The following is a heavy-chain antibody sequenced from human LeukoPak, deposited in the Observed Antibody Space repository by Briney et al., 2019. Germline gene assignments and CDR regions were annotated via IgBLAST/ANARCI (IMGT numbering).Heavy chain of an antibody. Sequence: GGSLRLSCAASGYTFSSYGMHWVRQAPGKGLEWVAYIRYDGSNKYYADSVKGRFTISRDNSKNTLYPQMNSLRAEDTAVYYCAKGIRYFDWPNSLDYWGQGTLVTVSS. J-gene: IGHJ4*02. D-gene: IGHD3-9*01. CDR2: IRYDGSNK. CDR3: AKGIRYFDWPNSLDY. CDR1: GYTFSSYG. V-gene: IGHV3-30*02.